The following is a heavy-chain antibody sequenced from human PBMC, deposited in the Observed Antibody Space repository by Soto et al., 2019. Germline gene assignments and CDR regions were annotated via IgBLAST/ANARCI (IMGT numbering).Heavy chain of an antibody. CDR3: ARDNNDFWSLYPLAFDF. CDR2: SSTNGQI. D-gene: IGHD3-3*01. V-gene: IGHV4-4*07. CDR1: GGSLMRYY. Sequence: QVQLQESGPGLVRPSETLSLTCTVSGGSLMRYYWSWVRQPAGKGLEWIGRSSTNGQIHSTPSRKSRLSMSVDTSKNQISLRLTSVTAADTALYYCARDNNDFWSLYPLAFDFWGRGTLVTVS. J-gene: IGHJ2*01.